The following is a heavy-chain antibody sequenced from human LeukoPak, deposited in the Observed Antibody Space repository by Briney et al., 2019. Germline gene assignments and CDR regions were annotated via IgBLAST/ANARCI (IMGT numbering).Heavy chain of an antibody. Sequence: GGSLRLSCAASGFTFSNAWMSWVRQAPGKGLEWVGRIKSKTDGGTTDYAAPVKGRFTISRDDSKNTLNLQMNSQKTEDTAVYYCTTDSGPRAMIGALPYMDVWGKGTTVTVSS. D-gene: IGHD3-22*01. V-gene: IGHV3-15*01. CDR3: TTDSGPRAMIGALPYMDV. CDR1: GFTFSNAW. CDR2: IKSKTDGGTT. J-gene: IGHJ6*03.